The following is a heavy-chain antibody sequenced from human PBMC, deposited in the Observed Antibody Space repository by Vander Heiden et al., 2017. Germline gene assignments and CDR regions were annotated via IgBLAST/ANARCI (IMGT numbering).Heavy chain of an antibody. CDR2: IGSKAYGGTT. V-gene: IGHV3-49*05. Sequence: QLVESGGGLVKPGRSLRLSCTASGFTFGAYATRWFRQAPGKGLEWVGFIGSKAYGGTTEYAASVKGRFTISRDDSKSIAYLQMNSLKTEDTAVYYCSLKYYYDSSGFSHFDYWGQGTLVTVSS. J-gene: IGHJ4*02. CDR1: GFTFGAYA. CDR3: SLKYYYDSSGFSHFDY. D-gene: IGHD3-22*01.